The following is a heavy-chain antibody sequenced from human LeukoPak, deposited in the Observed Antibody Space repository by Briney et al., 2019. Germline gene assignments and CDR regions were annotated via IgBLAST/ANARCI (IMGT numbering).Heavy chain of an antibody. V-gene: IGHV3-15*01. D-gene: IGHD3-10*01. CDR1: GFTFSNAW. Sequence: GGSLRLSCAASGFTFSNAWMSWVRQAPGKGLEWVGRIKSKTDGGTTDYAAPVKGRFTISRDDSKNTLYLQMNSLKTEDTAVYYCTTVLYYYGSGGATYYLYGMDVWGKGTTVTVSS. CDR2: IKSKTDGGTT. CDR3: TTVLYYYGSGGATYYLYGMDV. J-gene: IGHJ6*04.